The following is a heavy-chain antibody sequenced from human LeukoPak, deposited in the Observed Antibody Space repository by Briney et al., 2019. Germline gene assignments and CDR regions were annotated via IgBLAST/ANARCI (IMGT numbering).Heavy chain of an antibody. Sequence: SQTLSLTCAISGDSVSSNSVTWNWIRQSPSRGLEWLGRTYYRSTWYNDYAVSVRGRITVNPDTSKNQFSLHLNSVTPEDTAVYYCTRGEVFDFWGQGTLVTVSS. CDR3: TRGEVFDF. J-gene: IGHJ5*01. D-gene: IGHD1-26*01. CDR1: GDSVSSNSVT. V-gene: IGHV6-1*01. CDR2: TYYRSTWYN.